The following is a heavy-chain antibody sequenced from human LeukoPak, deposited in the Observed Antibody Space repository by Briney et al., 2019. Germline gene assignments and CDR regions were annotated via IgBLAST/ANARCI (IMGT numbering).Heavy chain of an antibody. J-gene: IGHJ4*02. CDR1: GFGFTSHG. CDR3: AKDQAYYYDSSGYYKRGDFDY. CDR2: IRSDGSNK. Sequence: GGSLRLPCAASGFGFTSHGMNWVRQTPGKGLEWVAFIRSDGSNKYYADSVKGRFIVSRDNSKNTLYLQMNSLRAEDTAVYYCAKDQAYYYDSSGYYKRGDFDYWGQGTLVTVSS. V-gene: IGHV3-30*02. D-gene: IGHD3-22*01.